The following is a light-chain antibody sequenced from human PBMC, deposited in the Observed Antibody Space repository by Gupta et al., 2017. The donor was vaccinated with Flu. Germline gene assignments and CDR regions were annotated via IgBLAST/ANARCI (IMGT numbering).Light chain of an antibody. J-gene: IGLJ1*01. Sequence: QSVLTHPPSASGTPGPRVTISCSGSSSNIGSNYVYWYQQLPGTAPKLLIYRNNQRPSGVPDRFSGSKSGTSASLAISGLRSEEEADYYCAAWEDSRSGPRVFGTGSKVTVL. CDR3: AAWEDSRSGPRV. CDR2: RNN. CDR1: SSNIGSNY. V-gene: IGLV1-47*01.